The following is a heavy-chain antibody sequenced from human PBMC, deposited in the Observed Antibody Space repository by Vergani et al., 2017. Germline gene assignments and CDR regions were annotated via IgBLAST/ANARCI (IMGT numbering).Heavy chain of an antibody. CDR3: ARRSGGYYSGGKVHPLRTAFDV. CDR1: GGSISAGYYF. J-gene: IGHJ3*01. Sequence: QVQLQASGPGRVKPSQTLSLTCTMSGGSISAGYYFWSWIRQPAGKGLEWLGHISASGNASHSPSLKTRVSMSVDTSKNQFSLTVTSVTAADTAIYFCARRSGGYYSGGKVHPLRTAFDVWGHGTGVIVSS. D-gene: IGHD2-15*01. CDR2: ISASGNA. V-gene: IGHV4-61*02.